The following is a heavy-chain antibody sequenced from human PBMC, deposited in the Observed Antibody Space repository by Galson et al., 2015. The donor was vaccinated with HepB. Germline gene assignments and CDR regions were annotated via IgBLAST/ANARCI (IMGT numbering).Heavy chain of an antibody. D-gene: IGHD2-15*01. J-gene: IGHJ4*02. V-gene: IGHV3-30*04. CDR1: GFNFSTYT. CDR2: ISYDGSNK. CDR3: ARGAVVVVVAVTNYFDY. Sequence: SLRLSCAASGFNFSTYTMHWVRQAPGKGLEWVAVISYDGSNKYYADSVKGRFTISRDNSKNTLYLQMNSLRAEDTAVYYCARGAVVVVVAVTNYFDYWGQGTLVTVSS.